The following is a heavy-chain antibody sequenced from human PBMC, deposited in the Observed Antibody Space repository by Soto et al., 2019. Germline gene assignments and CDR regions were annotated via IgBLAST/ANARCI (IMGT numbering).Heavy chain of an antibody. Sequence: PGGSLRLSCAASGFTFSSYSMNWVRQAPWKGLEWVSSISSSSSYIYYADSVKGRFTISRDNAKTSLYLQMNSLRAEDTAVYYCAPSITIFGVPTHTCGPPNWFAPWGQGPLVTVSS. J-gene: IGHJ5*02. D-gene: IGHD3-3*01. CDR2: ISSSSSYI. V-gene: IGHV3-21*01. CDR3: APSITIFGVPTHTCGPPNWFAP. CDR1: GFTFSSYS.